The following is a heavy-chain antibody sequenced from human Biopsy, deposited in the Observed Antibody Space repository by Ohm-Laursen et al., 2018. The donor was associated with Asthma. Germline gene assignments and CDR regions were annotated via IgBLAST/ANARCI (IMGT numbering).Heavy chain of an antibody. V-gene: IGHV1-2*06. CDR2: VNPNSGGT. Sequence: ATVKISCNASGYTFIGCHIHWMRQAPGQGLEWMGRVNPNSGGTNYAQKFQGRVAMTRDTSISTAYMEVSRLRSDDTAVYYCARGQKSAGDRWFDPWGQGTLVTVSS. J-gene: IGHJ5*02. D-gene: IGHD6-13*01. CDR3: ARGQKSAGDRWFDP. CDR1: GYTFIGCH.